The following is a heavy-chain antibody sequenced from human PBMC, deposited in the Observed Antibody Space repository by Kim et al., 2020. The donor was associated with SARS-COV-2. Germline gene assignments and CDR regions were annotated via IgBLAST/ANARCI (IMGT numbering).Heavy chain of an antibody. Sequence: GGSLRLSCAASGFTFSSYSMNWVRQAPGKGLEWVSSISSSSSYIYYADSVKGRFTISRDNAKNSLYLQMNSLRAEDTAVYYCAREGGYGYYLDYWGQGTLVTVSS. J-gene: IGHJ4*02. D-gene: IGHD5-18*01. CDR2: ISSSSSYI. CDR1: GFTFSSYS. V-gene: IGHV3-21*01. CDR3: AREGGYGYYLDY.